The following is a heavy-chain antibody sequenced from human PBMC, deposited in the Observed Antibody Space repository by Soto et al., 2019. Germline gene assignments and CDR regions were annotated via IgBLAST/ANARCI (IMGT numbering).Heavy chain of an antibody. J-gene: IGHJ4*02. V-gene: IGHV1-18*01. Sequence: ASMEVSFKASGYTFTSYRISWVRQAPRQGLEWMGWISAYNGNTNYAQKLQGRVTMTIDTSTSTAYMELRSLRSDDTAVYYCARGPLRGQLVLDLDYWGQGTLVTVSS. CDR1: GYTFTSYR. D-gene: IGHD6-13*01. CDR2: ISAYNGNT. CDR3: ARGPLRGQLVLDLDY.